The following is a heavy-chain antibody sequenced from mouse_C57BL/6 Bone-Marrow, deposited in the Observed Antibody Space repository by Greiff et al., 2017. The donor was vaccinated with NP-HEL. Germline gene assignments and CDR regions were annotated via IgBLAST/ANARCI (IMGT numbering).Heavy chain of an antibody. CDR3: ARNYYYGSRRNYFDY. CDR1: GYSFTSYY. V-gene: IGHV1-66*01. CDR2: IYPGSGNT. D-gene: IGHD1-1*01. J-gene: IGHJ2*01. Sequence: VQLQESGPELVKPGASVKISCKASGYSFTSYYIHWVKQRPGQGLEWIGWIYPGSGNTKYNEKFKGKATLTADTSSSTAYMQLSSLTSEDSAVYYCARNYYYGSRRNYFDYWGQGTTLTVSS.